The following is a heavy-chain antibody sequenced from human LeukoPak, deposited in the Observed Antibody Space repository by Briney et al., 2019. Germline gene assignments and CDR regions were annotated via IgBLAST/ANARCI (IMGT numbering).Heavy chain of an antibody. CDR2: IWDDGKNK. D-gene: IGHD6-19*01. CDR1: GFTFSNYG. CDR3: ARVDSSGWYQFDP. Sequence: GRSLRLSCAASGFTFSNYGMHWVRQAPGKGLEWVAVIWDDGKNKHYTDSVKGRFTISRDNSKNTLYLQMNSLRAEDTAVYFCARVDSSGWYQFDPWGQGTLVTVSS. V-gene: IGHV3-33*01. J-gene: IGHJ5*02.